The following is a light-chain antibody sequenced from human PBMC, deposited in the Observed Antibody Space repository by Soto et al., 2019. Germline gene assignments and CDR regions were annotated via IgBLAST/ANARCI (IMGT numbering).Light chain of an antibody. CDR3: QQYSGPWT. CDR2: EAS. J-gene: IGKJ1*01. Sequence: DIQMTQSPSTLSASVGDRVTITCRASQSVGNWLAWYQQKPGKAPKLLIFEASNLQSGVPSRFSGSGSGTGFPLTIRSLLPDDIATYFCQQYSGPWTFGQGTKVEIK. CDR1: QSVGNW. V-gene: IGKV1-5*03.